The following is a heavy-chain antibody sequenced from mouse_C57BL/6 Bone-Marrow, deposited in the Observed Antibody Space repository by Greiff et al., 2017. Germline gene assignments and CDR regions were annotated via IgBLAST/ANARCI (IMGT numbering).Heavy chain of an antibody. CDR1: GFNIKNTY. Sequence: VQLKQSVAELVRPGASVKLSCTASGFNIKNTYMHWVKQRPEQGLEWIGRIDPANGNTKYAPKFPGKATITADTSSTTAYLQLSSMTAEDTAIDYWASKGSRYGYYARDYWGQGTSVTVAS. CDR2: IDPANGNT. V-gene: IGHV14-3*01. J-gene: IGHJ4*01. D-gene: IGHD1-1*01. CDR3: ASKGSRYGYYARDY.